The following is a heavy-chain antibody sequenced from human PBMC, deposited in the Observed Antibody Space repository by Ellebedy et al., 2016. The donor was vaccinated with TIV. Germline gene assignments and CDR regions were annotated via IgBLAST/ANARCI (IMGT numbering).Heavy chain of an antibody. V-gene: IGHV4-34*01. J-gene: IGHJ6*02. CDR3: ARGGLMTTVTTGGGMDV. CDR1: GGSFSGYY. D-gene: IGHD4-17*01. CDR2: INHSGST. Sequence: MPSETLSLTCAVYGGSFSGYYWSRIRQPPGKGLEWIGEINHSGSTNYNPSLKSRVTISVDTSKNQFSLKLSSVTAADTAVHYCARGGLMTTVTTGGGMDVWGQGTTVTVSS.